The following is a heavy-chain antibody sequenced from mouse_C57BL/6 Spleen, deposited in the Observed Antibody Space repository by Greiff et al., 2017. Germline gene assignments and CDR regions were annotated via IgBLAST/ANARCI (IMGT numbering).Heavy chain of an antibody. Sequence: DVKLQESGPGLVKPSQSLSLSCSVTGYSITSGYYWNWIRQFPGNKLEWMGYISYDGSNNYNPSLKNRISITRDTSKNQFFLKLNSVTTEDTATYYCSREGYYGRATDYWGQGTSVTVSS. CDR3: SREGYYGRATDY. CDR2: ISYDGSN. V-gene: IGHV3-6*01. J-gene: IGHJ4*01. CDR1: GYSITSGYY. D-gene: IGHD1-2*01.